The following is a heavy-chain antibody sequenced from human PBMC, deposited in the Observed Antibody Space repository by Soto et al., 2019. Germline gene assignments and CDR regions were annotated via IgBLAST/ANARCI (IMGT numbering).Heavy chain of an antibody. CDR1: GFSISTNGVG. Sequence: QITLKESGPTLVKPTQTLTLTCTFSGFSISTNGVGVGWIRQPPGKALEWLALIYWDDDKRYNPSLKSRLTXXXXXXXXXXXXXXXXXXXXXXXXXXXXXXXXXXDSSLDFWGQGALVTVSS. CDR3: XXXXXXXDSSLDF. J-gene: IGHJ4*02. V-gene: IGHV2-5*02. D-gene: IGHD3-22*01. CDR2: IYWDDDK.